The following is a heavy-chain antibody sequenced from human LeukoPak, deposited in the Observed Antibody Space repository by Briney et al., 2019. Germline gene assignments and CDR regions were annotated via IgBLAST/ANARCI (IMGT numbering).Heavy chain of an antibody. V-gene: IGHV1-46*01. CDR3: ARDRQYYGSGSQYYYYMDV. CDR2: INPSGGST. Sequence: ASVKVSCKASGGTFSSYAISWVRQAPGQGLEWMGIINPSGGSTSYAQKFQGRVTMTRDMSTSTVYMELSSLRSEDTAVYYCARDRQYYGSGSQYYYYMDVWGKGTTVTVSS. J-gene: IGHJ6*03. D-gene: IGHD3-10*01. CDR1: GGTFSSYA.